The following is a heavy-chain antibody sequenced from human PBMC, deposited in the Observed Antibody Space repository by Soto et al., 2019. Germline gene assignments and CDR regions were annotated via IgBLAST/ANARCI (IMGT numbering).Heavy chain of an antibody. Sequence: QVKLQESGPGLVKPSETLSLTCTVSGASISSSYWSWIRQPAGKGLEGIGRIYTSGSTNYNPSLKSRVTMSVDTSKNQFSLKLSSVTAADTAVYYCARGVSGAITMIVLYDYWGQGTLVTVSS. CDR1: GASISSSY. D-gene: IGHD3-22*01. CDR3: ARGVSGAITMIVLYDY. J-gene: IGHJ4*02. V-gene: IGHV4-4*07. CDR2: IYTSGST.